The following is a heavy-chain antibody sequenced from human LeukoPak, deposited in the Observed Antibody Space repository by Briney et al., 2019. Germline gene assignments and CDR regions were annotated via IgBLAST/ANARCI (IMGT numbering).Heavy chain of an antibody. CDR1: GGSISSYY. CDR3: ARAPYSYGVHPIDY. Sequence: SETLSLTCTVSGGSISSYYWSWIRQPPGKGLEWMGYIYYSGSTNYNPSLKSRVTISVETSKNQFSLKLSSVTAADTAVYYCARAPYSYGVHPIDYWGQGTLVTVSS. V-gene: IGHV4-59*01. J-gene: IGHJ4*02. D-gene: IGHD5-18*01. CDR2: IYYSGST.